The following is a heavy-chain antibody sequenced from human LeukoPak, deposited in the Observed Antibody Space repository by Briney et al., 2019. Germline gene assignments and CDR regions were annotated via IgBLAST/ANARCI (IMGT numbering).Heavy chain of an antibody. CDR2: IRSTGSST. J-gene: IGHJ3*02. CDR3: ARRSAAKDAFDI. CDR1: GFTFRDYY. D-gene: IGHD6-25*01. V-gene: IGHV3-11*06. Sequence: GGSLRLSCTASGFTFRDYYVMWIRQAPGKGLEWVSYIRSTGSSTSYADPVKGRFTISRDNAKNTLYLQMNSLRAEDTAVYYCARRSAAKDAFDIWGQGTMVTVSS.